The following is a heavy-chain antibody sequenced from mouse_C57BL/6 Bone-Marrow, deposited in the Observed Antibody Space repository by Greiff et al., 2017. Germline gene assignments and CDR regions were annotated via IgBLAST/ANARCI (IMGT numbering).Heavy chain of an antibody. V-gene: IGHV1-7*01. Sequence: VQGVESGAELAKPGASVKLSCKASGYTFTSYWMHWVKQRPGQGLEWIGYINPSSGYTKYNQKFKDKATLTADKSSSTAYMQLSSLTYEDSAVYYCARFYSNYLYAMDYWGQGTSVTVSS. CDR1: GYTFTSYW. CDR2: INPSSGYT. J-gene: IGHJ4*01. D-gene: IGHD2-5*01. CDR3: ARFYSNYLYAMDY.